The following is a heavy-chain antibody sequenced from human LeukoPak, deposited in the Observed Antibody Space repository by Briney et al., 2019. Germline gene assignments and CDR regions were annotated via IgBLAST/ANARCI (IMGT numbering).Heavy chain of an antibody. Sequence: SVKVSCKASGGSFGSYAISWVRQAPGQGLERMGGIIPIFGTANYAQKFHGRVTITADESTSTAYMELSSLRSEDTAVDYCARTPSGSGYVRLNYYYYGMDVWGQGTTVTVSS. V-gene: IGHV1-69*13. D-gene: IGHD5-12*01. CDR1: GGSFGSYA. J-gene: IGHJ6*02. CDR3: ARTPSGSGYVRLNYYYYGMDV. CDR2: IIPIFGTA.